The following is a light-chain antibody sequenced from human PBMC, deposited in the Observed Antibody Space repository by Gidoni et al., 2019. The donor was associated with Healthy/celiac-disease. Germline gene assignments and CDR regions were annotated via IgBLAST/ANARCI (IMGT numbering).Light chain of an antibody. CDR3: QQYNNWPRT. V-gene: IGKV3-15*01. J-gene: IGKJ4*01. CDR1: QSVSSN. CDR2: GAS. Sequence: EIVMTQSPATLSVSPGERAPLSCRASQSVSSNLAWYQQKPGQAPRLLLYGASTRATGIPARFSGSGSGTEFTLTISSLQSEDFAVYYCQQYNNWPRTFXGXTKVEIK.